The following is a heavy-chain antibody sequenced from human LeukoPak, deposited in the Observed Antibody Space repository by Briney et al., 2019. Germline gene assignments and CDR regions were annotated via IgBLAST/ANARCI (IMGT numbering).Heavy chain of an antibody. CDR1: GFTFNSYT. D-gene: IGHD5-24*01. V-gene: IGHV3-23*01. CDR3: AKHRDSDKHDFFGDY. CDR2: ISGSGGTT. Sequence: GGSLRLSCAASGFTFNSYTMTWVRQAPGKGLEWVSTISGSGGTTFYADSVKGRFTISRDNSKNTVYVQMDSLRADDTAVYFCAKHRDSDKHDFFGDYWGQGSLVTVSS. J-gene: IGHJ4*02.